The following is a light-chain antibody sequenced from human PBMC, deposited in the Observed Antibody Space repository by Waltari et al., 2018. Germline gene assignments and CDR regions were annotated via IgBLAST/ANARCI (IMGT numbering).Light chain of an antibody. V-gene: IGLV1-44*01. J-gene: IGLJ2*01. CDR2: SNN. CDR1: SSNIGRNA. Sequence: QSVLTQPPSASGTPRQGVTISCSGSSSNIGRNAVHWYQQLPGTAPKLLVNSNNQRPSGVPDRFSGSKSGTSASLAISGLQSEDEADYYCASWDDSLNGVVFGGGTKLTVL. CDR3: ASWDDSLNGVV.